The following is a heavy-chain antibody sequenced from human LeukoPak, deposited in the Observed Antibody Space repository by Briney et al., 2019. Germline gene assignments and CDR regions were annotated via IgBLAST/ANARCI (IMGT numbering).Heavy chain of an antibody. CDR1: GGSFSGYY. CDR3: ASNYQAADDAFDI. CDR2: IYYSGST. D-gene: IGHD4-11*01. V-gene: IGHV4-59*08. J-gene: IGHJ3*02. Sequence: PSETLSLTCAVYGGSFSGYYWSWIRQPPGKGLEWIGYIYYSGSTNYNPSLKSRVTISVDTSKNQFSLKLSSVTAADTAVYYCASNYQAADDAFDIWGQGTMVTVSS.